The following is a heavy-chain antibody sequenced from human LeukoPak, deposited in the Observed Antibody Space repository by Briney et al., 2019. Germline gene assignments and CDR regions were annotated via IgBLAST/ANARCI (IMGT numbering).Heavy chain of an antibody. J-gene: IGHJ6*02. V-gene: IGHV3-53*01. CDR3: ARAPYYYDDSGYYYDNFYYGMDV. Sequence: GGSLRLSCAASGFTFSSYAMSRVRQAPGKGLEWVSVIYSGGTTYYADSVEGRFTISRDNSKNMLYLQMNSLRAEDTAVYYCARAPYYYDDSGYYYDNFYYGMDVWGQGTTVTVSS. CDR1: GFTFSSYA. D-gene: IGHD3-22*01. CDR2: IYSGGTT.